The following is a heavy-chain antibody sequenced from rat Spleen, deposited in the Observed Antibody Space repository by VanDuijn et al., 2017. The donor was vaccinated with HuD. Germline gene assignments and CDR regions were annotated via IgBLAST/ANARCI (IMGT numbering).Heavy chain of an antibody. CDR3: ARAPPYYGFDY. V-gene: IGHV5-7*01. CDR2: ISSSGSRT. CDR1: GFTFTNHY. J-gene: IGHJ2*01. D-gene: IGHD1-1*01. Sequence: EVQLVESGGGLVQPGRSLKLSCVVSGFTFTNHYMAWVRQAPKKGLEWVATISSSGSRTFYSDSVKGRFTISRDNAKSSLYLQMNSLRSEDTATYYCARAPPYYGFDYWGQGVMVTVSS.